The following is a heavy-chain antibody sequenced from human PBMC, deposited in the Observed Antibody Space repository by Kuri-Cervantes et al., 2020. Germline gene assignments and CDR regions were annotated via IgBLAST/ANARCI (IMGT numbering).Heavy chain of an antibody. CDR2: IKQDGSEK. J-gene: IGHJ6*02. V-gene: IGHV3-7*03. D-gene: IGHD1-26*01. CDR1: GFTFSSYW. CDR3: AKDRTSGSYYDV. Sequence: GGSLRLSCAASGFTFSSYWMSWVRQAPGKGLEWVANIKQDGSEKYYVDSVKGRFTISRDNAKNSLYLQMNSLRAEDTALYYCAKDRTSGSYYDVWGQGTTVTVSS.